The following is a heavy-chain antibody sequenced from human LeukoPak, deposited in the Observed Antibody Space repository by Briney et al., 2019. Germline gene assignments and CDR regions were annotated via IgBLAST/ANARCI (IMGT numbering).Heavy chain of an antibody. CDR3: TTYSRSLDY. D-gene: IGHD1-26*01. Sequence: GLAVRLSCAASGFTFSNYAMSWVRQAPGKGLEWVSTITGGGGSTYYADSVKGRLTISRDDFKNTLYLQMSSLRDEDTAVYYCTTYSRSLDYWGQGTLVTVSS. V-gene: IGHV3-23*01. CDR2: ITGGGGST. J-gene: IGHJ4*02. CDR1: GFTFSNYA.